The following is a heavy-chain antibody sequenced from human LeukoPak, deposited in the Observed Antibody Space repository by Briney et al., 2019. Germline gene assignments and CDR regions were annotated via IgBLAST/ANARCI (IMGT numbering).Heavy chain of an antibody. CDR3: ARDNSGYPALGY. D-gene: IGHD1-26*01. CDR2: IYGGIKT. V-gene: IGHV3-53*01. Sequence: AGGSLRLSCEASGFILSRYSMNWARQAPGKGLEWVSVIYGGIKTYYADSVKGRFTISRDNSKNTVSLQMNSLRAEDTAVYYCARDNSGYPALGYWGQGTLVIVSS. J-gene: IGHJ4*02. CDR1: GFILSRYS.